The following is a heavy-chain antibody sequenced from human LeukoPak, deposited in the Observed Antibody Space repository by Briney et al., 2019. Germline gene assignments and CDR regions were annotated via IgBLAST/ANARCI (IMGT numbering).Heavy chain of an antibody. V-gene: IGHV3-23*01. CDR1: GLAFTSFT. D-gene: IGHD6-19*01. J-gene: IGHJ4*02. CDR2: ISGTGGNT. Sequence: GGSLRLSCAASGLAFTSFTMNWVRQTPGKGLEWVSSISGTGGNTYYADSVKGRFTISRDNSRNTLYLQMNSLRAEDTAVYYCAKDHGVAVTGMYYWGQGTLVTVSS. CDR3: AKDHGVAVTGMYY.